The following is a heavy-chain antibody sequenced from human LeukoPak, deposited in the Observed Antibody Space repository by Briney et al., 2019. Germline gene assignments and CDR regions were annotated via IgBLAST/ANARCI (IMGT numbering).Heavy chain of an antibody. J-gene: IGHJ6*03. CDR3: ARDFGNDYYYYMDV. CDR2: ISGSGGST. Sequence: PGGSLRLSCAASGFTFSSYAMSWVRQAPGKGLEWVSAISGSGGSTYYADSVKGRFTISRDNSKNTLYLRMNSLRAEDTAVYSCARDFGNDYYYYMDVWSKGTTVIVSS. CDR1: GFTFSSYA. D-gene: IGHD4-23*01. V-gene: IGHV3-23*01.